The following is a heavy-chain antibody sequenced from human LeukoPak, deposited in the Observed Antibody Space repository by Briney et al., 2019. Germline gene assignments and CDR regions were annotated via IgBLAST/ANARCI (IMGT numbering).Heavy chain of an antibody. Sequence: GGSLRLSCAASGFSFNIYAMSWVRQAPGKGLEWVSAISASGVSTYHADSVKGRFTISRGNSKNTLYLQMNNLRAEDTAIYYCAKDLGHCSSTSCYFDHWGQGTLVTVSS. CDR3: AKDLGHCSSTSCYFDH. J-gene: IGHJ4*02. D-gene: IGHD2-2*01. CDR2: ISASGVST. CDR1: GFSFNIYA. V-gene: IGHV3-23*01.